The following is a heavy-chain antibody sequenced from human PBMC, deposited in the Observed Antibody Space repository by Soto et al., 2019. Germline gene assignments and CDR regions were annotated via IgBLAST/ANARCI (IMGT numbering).Heavy chain of an antibody. CDR3: ASMGTAMVMVY. D-gene: IGHD5-18*01. V-gene: IGHV4-34*01. Sequence: SETLSLTCAVYGGSFSGYYWSWIRQPPGKGLEWIGEINHSGSTNYNPSLKSRVTISVDTSKNQFSLKLSSVTAADTAVYYCASMGTAMVMVYWGQGTLVTVSS. CDR1: GGSFSGYY. CDR2: INHSGST. J-gene: IGHJ4*02.